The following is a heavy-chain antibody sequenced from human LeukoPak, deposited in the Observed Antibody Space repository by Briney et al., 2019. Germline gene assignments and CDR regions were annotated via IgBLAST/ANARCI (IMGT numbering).Heavy chain of an antibody. CDR2: ISYDGSNK. D-gene: IGHD4-11*01. V-gene: IGHV3-30-3*01. J-gene: IGHJ6*02. CDR1: GFTFSSYT. Sequence: PGRSLRLSCAASGFTFSSYTIHWVRQAPGKGLEWVAVISYDGSNKYYADSVKGRFTISRDNSKNTLYLQMNSLRTEDTAVYYCARDLTVTDYYYYGMDVWGQGTTVTVSS. CDR3: ARDLTVTDYYYYGMDV.